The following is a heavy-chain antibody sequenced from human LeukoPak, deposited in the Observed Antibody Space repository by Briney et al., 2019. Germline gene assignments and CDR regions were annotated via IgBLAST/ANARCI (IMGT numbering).Heavy chain of an antibody. CDR1: GFTFSTSD. D-gene: IGHD6-6*01. CDR3: ARRSAARDAFDI. J-gene: IGHJ3*02. Sequence: GGSLRLSCAASGFTFSTSDMHWVRQAPGKGLVWVSRIKSDGSSTSYADSVKGRFTISRDNAKNTLYLQMNSLRAEDTAVYYCARRSAARDAFDIWGQGTMVTVSS. V-gene: IGHV3-74*01. CDR2: IKSDGSST.